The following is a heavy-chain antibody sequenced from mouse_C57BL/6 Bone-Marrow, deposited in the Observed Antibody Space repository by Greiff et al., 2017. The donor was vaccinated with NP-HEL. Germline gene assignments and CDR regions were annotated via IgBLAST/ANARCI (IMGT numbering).Heavy chain of an antibody. J-gene: IGHJ4*01. CDR2: IWRGGST. Sequence: VQLVESGPGLVQPSQSLSITCTVSGFSLTSYGVHWVRQSPGKGLEWLGVIWRGGSTDYNAAFMSRLSITKDNSKSQVFFKMNSLQADDTAIYYCAKKDGYYLYAMDYWGQGTSVTVSS. D-gene: IGHD2-3*01. V-gene: IGHV2-5*01. CDR1: GFSLTSYG. CDR3: AKKDGYYLYAMDY.